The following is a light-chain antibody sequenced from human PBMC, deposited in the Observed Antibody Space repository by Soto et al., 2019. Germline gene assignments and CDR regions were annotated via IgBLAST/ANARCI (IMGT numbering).Light chain of an antibody. CDR1: QNVGTK. Sequence: ETVMTQSPASLSVSPGERATLSCRASQNVGTKLAWYQQKPGQALRHLIYDSSTRATGIPARFSGSGSGTDFILVINSLQSEDSAIYYCQQYNYYPPLTFGGGTKVVIK. J-gene: IGKJ4*01. CDR2: DSS. CDR3: QQYNYYPPLT. V-gene: IGKV3-15*01.